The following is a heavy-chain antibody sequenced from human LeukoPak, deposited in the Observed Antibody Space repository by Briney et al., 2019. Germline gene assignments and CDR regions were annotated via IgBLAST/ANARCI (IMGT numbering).Heavy chain of an antibody. V-gene: IGHV4-4*09. CDR2: IYSSVTT. Sequence: PSETLSLTCTVSDSINRYYWSWIRQPPGKGLEWIGFIYSSVTTNYNPSLKNRVTISLDTSKNQFSLKLNSVTAADTAVYYCARLDDREKFDSWGQGTLVTVSP. CDR3: ARLDDREKFDS. J-gene: IGHJ4*02. CDR1: DSINRYY. D-gene: IGHD3-22*01.